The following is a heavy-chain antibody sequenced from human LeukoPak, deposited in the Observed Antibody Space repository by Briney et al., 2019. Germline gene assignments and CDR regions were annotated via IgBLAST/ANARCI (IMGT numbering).Heavy chain of an antibody. D-gene: IGHD3-10*01. Sequence: PSETLSLTYTVSGGSISGYYWSWIRQPPGKGLEWIGYIYYSGSTNSNPSLKSRVTISVDTSKNQFSLKLSSVTAADTAVYYCARSAVRGVDYWGQGTLVTVSS. CDR3: ARSAVRGVDY. CDR1: GGSISGYY. CDR2: IYYSGST. J-gene: IGHJ4*02. V-gene: IGHV4-59*01.